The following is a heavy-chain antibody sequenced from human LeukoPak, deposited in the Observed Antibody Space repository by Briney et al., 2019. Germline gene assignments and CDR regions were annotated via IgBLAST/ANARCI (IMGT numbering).Heavy chain of an antibody. D-gene: IGHD2-2*01. CDR1: GXTFSSYA. CDR2: ISSSGSTI. Sequence: GGSLRLSCAASGXTFSSYAMSWVRQAPGKGLEWVSYISSSGSTIYYADSVKGRFTISRDNAKNSLYLQMNSLRAEDTAVYYCARRSSRSFDYWGQGTLVTVSS. V-gene: IGHV3-48*03. J-gene: IGHJ4*02. CDR3: ARRSSRSFDY.